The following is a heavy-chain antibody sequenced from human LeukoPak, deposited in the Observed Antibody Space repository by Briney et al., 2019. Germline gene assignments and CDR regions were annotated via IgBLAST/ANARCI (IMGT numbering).Heavy chain of an antibody. CDR1: GGSISSSNW. J-gene: IGHJ4*02. Sequence: SETLSLTCAVSGGSISSSNWWSWVRQPPGKGLEWIGEVYHSGSTNYNASLESRVTISIDKSKNQFSLKLSSVTAADTAVYYRARLAIAVTPYYFDFWGQGTLVTVSS. V-gene: IGHV4-4*02. D-gene: IGHD6-19*01. CDR3: ARLAIAVTPYYFDF. CDR2: VYHSGST.